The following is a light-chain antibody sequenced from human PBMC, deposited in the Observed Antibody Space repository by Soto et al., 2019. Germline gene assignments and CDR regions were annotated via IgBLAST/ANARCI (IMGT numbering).Light chain of an antibody. J-gene: IGKJ1*01. CDR1: RSLQTW. Sequence: IQMTQSPSTLSASLGDMVTITCRASRSLQTWLAWYQQKPGKVPKLLIYQASSLQNGVPARFIGSGSGTEFTLTISSLQPDDVATYYCQQYTCLWTFGPGTKVDIK. V-gene: IGKV1-5*03. CDR3: QQYTCLWT. CDR2: QAS.